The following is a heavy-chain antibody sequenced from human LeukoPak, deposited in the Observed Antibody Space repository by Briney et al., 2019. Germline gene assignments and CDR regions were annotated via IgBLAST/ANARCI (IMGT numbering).Heavy chain of an antibody. J-gene: IGHJ4*02. V-gene: IGHV3-23*01. CDR3: VRDRAYFDSSGFYNLDY. CDR1: GFTFNSYA. Sequence: GGSLRLSCAASGFTFNSYAMSWVRQAPGKGLEWVSTISGSGVDTYFADSVKGRFTISRDNAKNSLYLQMNSLRAEDTAVYYCVRDRAYFDSSGFYNLDYWGQGTLVTVSS. D-gene: IGHD3-22*01. CDR2: ISGSGVDT.